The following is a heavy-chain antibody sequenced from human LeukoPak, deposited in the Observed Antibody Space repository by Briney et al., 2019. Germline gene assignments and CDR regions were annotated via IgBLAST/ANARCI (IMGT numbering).Heavy chain of an antibody. V-gene: IGHV1-69*05. J-gene: IGHJ4*02. CDR3: ASELDCSGGSCYGY. Sequence: SVKVSCKASGGTFSSYAISWVRQAPGQGLEWMGGIIPIFGTANYAQKFQGRVTITTDESTSTAYMELSSLRSEDPAVYYCASELDCSGGSCYGYWGQGTLVTVSS. D-gene: IGHD2-15*01. CDR1: GGTFSSYA. CDR2: IIPIFGTA.